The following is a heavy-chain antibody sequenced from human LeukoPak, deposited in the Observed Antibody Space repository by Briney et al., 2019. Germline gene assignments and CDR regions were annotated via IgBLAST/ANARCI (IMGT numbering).Heavy chain of an antibody. D-gene: IGHD5-18*01. J-gene: IGHJ4*02. V-gene: IGHV4-38-2*02. CDR2: IYHSGST. CDR3: ARGRYTYGNAFDY. CDR1: GYSISSGYY. Sequence: ASETLSLTCSVSGYSISSGYYWGWIRQPPGKGLEWIGNIYHSGSTFYNPSLKSRVTISVVTSKNQFSLKLTSVTAADTAVYYCARGRYTYGNAFDYWGQGTLVTVSS.